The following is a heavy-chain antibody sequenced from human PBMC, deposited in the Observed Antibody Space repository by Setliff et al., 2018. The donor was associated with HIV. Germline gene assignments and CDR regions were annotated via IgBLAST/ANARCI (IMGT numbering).Heavy chain of an antibody. CDR1: GGSISGYY. CDR2: IFFTGNT. Sequence: PSETLSLTCTVSGGSISGYYWSWIRQPPGKGLEYIGSIFFTGNTIYNPSLKARVTLSVDMSKNQFFLRLSSVTAADTDVYYCVRGYCSSTTCYEDYYYMDVWGKGSTVTVSS. V-gene: IGHV4-59*01. CDR3: VRGYCSSTTCYEDYYYMDV. J-gene: IGHJ6*03. D-gene: IGHD2-2*01.